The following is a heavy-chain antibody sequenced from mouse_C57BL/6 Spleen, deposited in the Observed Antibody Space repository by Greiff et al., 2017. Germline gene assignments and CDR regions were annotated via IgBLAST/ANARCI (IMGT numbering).Heavy chain of an antibody. V-gene: IGHV14-1*01. D-gene: IGHD1-1*01. CDR2: IDPEDGDT. CDR1: GFNIKDYY. CDR3: TTGATVYYFDY. Sequence: VQLKQSGAELVRPGASVKLSCTASGFNIKDYYMHWVKQRPEHGLEWIGRIDPEDGDTEYAPKFQGKATMTADTSSNTAYLQLSSLTSEDTAVYYCTTGATVYYFDYWGQGTTLTVSS. J-gene: IGHJ2*01.